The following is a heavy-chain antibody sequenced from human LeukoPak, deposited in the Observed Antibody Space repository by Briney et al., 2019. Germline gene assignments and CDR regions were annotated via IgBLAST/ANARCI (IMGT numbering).Heavy chain of an antibody. CDR2: IIPIFGTA. V-gene: IGHV1-69*01. CDR1: GGTFSSYA. CDR3: ARTVGATGPAPPFF. Sequence: SVKVSCKASGGTFSSYAISWVRQAPGQGLELMGGIIPIFGTANYAQKFQGRVTITADESTSTAYMELSSLRSEDTAVYYCARTVGATGPAPPFFWGQGTLVTVSS. D-gene: IGHD1-26*01. J-gene: IGHJ4*02.